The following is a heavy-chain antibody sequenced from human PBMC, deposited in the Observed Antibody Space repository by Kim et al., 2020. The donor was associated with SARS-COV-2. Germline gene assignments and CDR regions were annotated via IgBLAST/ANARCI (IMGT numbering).Heavy chain of an antibody. Sequence: GGSLRLSCAASGFTFSSYSMNWVRQAPGKGLEWVSSISSSSSYIYYADSVKGRFTISRDNANNSLYLQMNSLRAEDTAVYYCARHPDHSSGWYSGGYWGQGTLGTVSS. D-gene: IGHD6-19*01. V-gene: IGHV3-21*01. CDR3: ARHPDHSSGWYSGGY. CDR1: GFTFSSYS. CDR2: ISSSSSYI. J-gene: IGHJ4*02.